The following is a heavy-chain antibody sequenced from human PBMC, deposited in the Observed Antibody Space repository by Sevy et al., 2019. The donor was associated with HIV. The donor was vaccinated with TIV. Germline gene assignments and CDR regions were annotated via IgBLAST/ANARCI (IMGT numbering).Heavy chain of an antibody. D-gene: IGHD2-2*03. CDR3: ASGYCSSTSCSIAFGY. CDR2: INPNSGGT. CDR1: GYTFTGYY. J-gene: IGHJ4*02. Sequence: ASVKVSCKASGYTFTGYYMHWVRQAPGQGLEWMGWINPNSGGTSYAQKFQGRVTMTRDTSISTAYMELSRLRSDDTAVYYCASGYCSSTSCSIAFGYWGQGTLVTVSS. V-gene: IGHV1-2*02.